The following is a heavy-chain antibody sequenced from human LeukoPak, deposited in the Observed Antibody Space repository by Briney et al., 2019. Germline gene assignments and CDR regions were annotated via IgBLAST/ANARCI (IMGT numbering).Heavy chain of an antibody. J-gene: IGHJ4*02. V-gene: IGHV3-7*01. CDR1: GFTFSSYW. D-gene: IGHD3-22*01. CDR2: IKQDGSEK. Sequence: PGGSLRLSCAASGFTFSSYWMSWVRQAPGEGLEWVANIKQDGSEKYYVDSVKGRFTISRDNAKNSLYLQMNSLRAEDTAVYYCATPSGSYYYDSSGYYHYWGQGTLVTVSS. CDR3: ATPSGSYYYDSSGYYHY.